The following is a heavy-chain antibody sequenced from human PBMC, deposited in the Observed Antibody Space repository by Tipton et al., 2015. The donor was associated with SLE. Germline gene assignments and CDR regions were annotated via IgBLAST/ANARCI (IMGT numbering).Heavy chain of an antibody. D-gene: IGHD3-10*01. CDR3: ARHRRITLLRGLILPY. CDR2: SDHTGNT. Sequence: TLSLTCAVYGGSFSGYYWTWIRQSPEKGLEWIGESDHTGNTNYNPSLKSRVTISVDTSKNQFSLKLNSVTAADTAVYYCARHRRITLLRGLILPYWGQGTLVAVSS. J-gene: IGHJ4*02. CDR1: GGSFSGYY. V-gene: IGHV4-34*01.